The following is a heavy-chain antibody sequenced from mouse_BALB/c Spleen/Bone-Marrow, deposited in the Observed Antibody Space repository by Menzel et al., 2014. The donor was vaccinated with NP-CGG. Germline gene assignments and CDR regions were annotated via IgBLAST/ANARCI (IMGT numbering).Heavy chain of an antibody. CDR2: INPSNGHT. CDR3: AEDGNYRYAIGY. CDR1: GFTFTSYW. J-gene: IGHJ4*01. D-gene: IGHD2-1*01. Sequence: VQLQQSGAELVKPGASVKLSCMASGFTFTSYWIHWVKQRPGQGPEWIGEINPSNGHTNYNEKFKSKATLTEDKSSSTTYMQRSSLTSEDSAVYFCAEDGNYRYAIGYWGQKASVTVSS. V-gene: IGHV1S81*02.